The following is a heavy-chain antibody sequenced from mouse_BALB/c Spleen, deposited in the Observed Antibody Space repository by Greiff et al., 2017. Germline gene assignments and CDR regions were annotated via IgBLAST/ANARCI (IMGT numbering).Heavy chain of an antibody. D-gene: IGHD2-3*01. Sequence: QVQLQQSGPGLVQPSQSLSITCKVSGFSLTSYGVHWVRQSPGKGLEWLGVIWSGGSTDYNAAFISRLSISKDNSKSQVFFKMNSLQADDTAIYYCARNDGYYWYFDVWGAGTTVTVSS. V-gene: IGHV2-4-1*01. CDR3: ARNDGYYWYFDV. CDR1: GFSLTSYG. CDR2: IWSGGST. J-gene: IGHJ1*01.